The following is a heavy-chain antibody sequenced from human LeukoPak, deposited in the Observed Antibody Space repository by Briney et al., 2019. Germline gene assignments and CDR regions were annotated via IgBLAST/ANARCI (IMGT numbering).Heavy chain of an antibody. CDR1: GGSISSSSYY. D-gene: IGHD3-10*01. J-gene: IGHJ5*02. V-gene: IGHV4-39*07. CDR2: IYYSGST. Sequence: SETLSLTCTVSGGSISSSSYYWGWIRQPPGKGLEWIGSIYYSGSTYYNPSLKSRVTMSVDTSKNQFSLKLSSVTAADTAVYYCARDYYGSGQLKIKRYNWFDPWGQGTLVTVSS. CDR3: ARDYYGSGQLKIKRYNWFDP.